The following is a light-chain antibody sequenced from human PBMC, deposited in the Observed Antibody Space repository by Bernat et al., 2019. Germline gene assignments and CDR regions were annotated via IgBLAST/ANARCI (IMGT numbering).Light chain of an antibody. CDR3: QSYDSNLSGSV. J-gene: IGLJ2*01. CDR1: RSNIGAGHD. Sequence: QSVLTQPPAVSGAPGQRVTISCTGSRSNIGAGHDVHWYQQLPGTAPKLLIYGSSNRPSGVPRRFSASTSGTSASLAITGLQAEDEADYYRQSYDSNLSGSVFGGGTKLTVL. V-gene: IGLV1-40*01. CDR2: GSS.